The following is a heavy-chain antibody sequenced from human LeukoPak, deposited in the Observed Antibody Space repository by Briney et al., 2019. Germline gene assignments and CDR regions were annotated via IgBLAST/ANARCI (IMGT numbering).Heavy chain of an antibody. V-gene: IGHV3-23*01. CDR1: GFTLSNYA. D-gene: IGHD1-26*01. J-gene: IGHJ5*02. CDR2: ISGSGDIT. Sequence: GGSLRLSCAVSGFTLSNYAMSWVRQAPGKGLEWVSGISGSGDITYYADSVKGRFTISRDNSKNTLYLQMNSLRGEDTATYHCAKDEYNWSYGWFDLWGQGTLVTVSS. CDR3: AKDEYNWSYGWFDL.